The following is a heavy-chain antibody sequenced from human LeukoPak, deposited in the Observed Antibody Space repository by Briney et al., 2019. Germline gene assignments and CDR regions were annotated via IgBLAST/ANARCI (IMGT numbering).Heavy chain of an antibody. CDR1: GGSFSGYY. CDR3: ARGYKPFDY. J-gene: IGHJ4*02. D-gene: IGHD1-1*01. CDR2: INHSGST. V-gene: IGHV4-34*01. Sequence: SETLSLTCAVYGGSFSGYYWSWIRQPPGKGLEWIGEINHSGSTNYNPSLKSRVTISVDTSKNQCSLKLSSVTAADTAVYYYARGYKPFDYWGQGTLVTVSS.